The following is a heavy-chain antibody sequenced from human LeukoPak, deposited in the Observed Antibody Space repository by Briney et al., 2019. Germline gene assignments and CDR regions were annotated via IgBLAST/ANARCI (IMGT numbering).Heavy chain of an antibody. V-gene: IGHV3-74*01. CDR1: RFMFSNYW. J-gene: IGHJ4*02. CDR3: ARVGSSSRPFDY. D-gene: IGHD6-13*01. Sequence: GGSLRLSCAASRFMFSNYWMHWVRQAPGKGLVWVSRINGDATSTSYVDSVKGRFTISRDNAKNTLYLQMNSLRAEDTAVYYRARVGSSSRPFDYWGQGTLVTVSS. CDR2: INGDATST.